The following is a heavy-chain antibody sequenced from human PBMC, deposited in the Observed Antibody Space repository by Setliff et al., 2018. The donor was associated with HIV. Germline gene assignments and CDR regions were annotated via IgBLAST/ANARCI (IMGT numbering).Heavy chain of an antibody. CDR3: ARGRYNSRIDV. CDR1: GGTFRNYA. Sequence: ASVKVSCKASGGTFRNYALSWVRQAPGQGLEWMGGIIPMPGTANYAQKFQGRVTITADESTSTAYMELSSLRSEDTAVYYCARGRYNSRIDVWGQGTTVTVSS. V-gene: IGHV1-69*13. CDR2: IIPMPGTA. J-gene: IGHJ6*02. D-gene: IGHD5-18*01.